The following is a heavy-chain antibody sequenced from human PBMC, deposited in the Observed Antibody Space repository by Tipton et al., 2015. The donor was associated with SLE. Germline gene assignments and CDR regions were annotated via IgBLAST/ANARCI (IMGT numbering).Heavy chain of an antibody. D-gene: IGHD6-13*01. V-gene: IGHV3-7*01. CDR2: INQHGSET. CDR3: ARRAAAGTDY. CDR1: GFTFSAYW. J-gene: IGHJ4*02. Sequence: GSLRLSCVGSGFTFSAYWMTWVRQAPGKALEWVANINQHGSETNYVDSVRGRFTISRDSAKNSLFLQMNGLRVDDTAVYYCARRAAAGTDYLGQGTPVTVSS.